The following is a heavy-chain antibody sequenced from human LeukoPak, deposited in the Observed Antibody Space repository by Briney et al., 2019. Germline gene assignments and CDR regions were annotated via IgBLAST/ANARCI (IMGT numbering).Heavy chain of an antibody. Sequence: ASETLSLTCTVSGGSISSGSYYWSWIRQPAGKGLEWIGRIYTSGSTNYNPSLKSRVTISVDTSKNQFSLRLSSVTAADTAVYYCARGFGEVVVMTNYYYYYYMDVWGKGTTVTISS. CDR3: ARGFGEVVVMTNYYYYYYMDV. CDR2: IYTSGST. J-gene: IGHJ6*03. V-gene: IGHV4-61*02. D-gene: IGHD3-22*01. CDR1: GGSISSGSYY.